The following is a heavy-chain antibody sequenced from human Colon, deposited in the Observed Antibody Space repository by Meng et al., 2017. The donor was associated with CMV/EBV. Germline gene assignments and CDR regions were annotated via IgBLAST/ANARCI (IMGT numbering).Heavy chain of an antibody. V-gene: IGHV3-30*02. D-gene: IGHD3-3*01. CDR2: IRYDGSNN. Sequence: GESLKISCAASGCTFSSYGMHWVRQAPGKGLEWVAFIRYDGSNNYYADSVKGRFTISRDTSKNTLYLQMNSLRAEDTSVYYCAKDFTPRDFWSDNYSLNVWGQGTTVTVSS. CDR1: GCTFSSYG. CDR3: AKDFTPRDFWSDNYSLNV. J-gene: IGHJ6*02.